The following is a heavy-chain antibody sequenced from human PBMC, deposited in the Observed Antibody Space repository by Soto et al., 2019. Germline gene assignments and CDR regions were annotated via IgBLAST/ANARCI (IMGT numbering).Heavy chain of an antibody. Sequence: TLSLTCTVSGGSISSGGYYWSWIRQHPGKGLEWIGYIYYSGSTYYNPSLKSRVTISVDTSKNQFSLKLSSVTAADTAVYYCARGYSSGYYPLPDAFDIWGPGTMVPV. D-gene: IGHD3-22*01. CDR1: GGSISSGGYY. J-gene: IGHJ3*02. CDR2: IYYSGST. CDR3: ARGYSSGYYPLPDAFDI. V-gene: IGHV4-31*03.